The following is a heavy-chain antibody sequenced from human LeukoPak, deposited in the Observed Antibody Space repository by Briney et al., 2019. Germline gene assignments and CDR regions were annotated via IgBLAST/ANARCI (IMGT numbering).Heavy chain of an antibody. V-gene: IGHV1-69*13. D-gene: IGHD6-19*01. Sequence: SVKVSCKASGGTFSSYAISWVRQAPGQGLEWMGGIIPIFGTANYAQKFQGRATITADESTSTAYMELSSLRSEGTAVYYCARGPGIAVAGTQVYIRFDPWGQGTLVTVSS. CDR2: IIPIFGTA. J-gene: IGHJ5*02. CDR3: ARGPGIAVAGTQVYIRFDP. CDR1: GGTFSSYA.